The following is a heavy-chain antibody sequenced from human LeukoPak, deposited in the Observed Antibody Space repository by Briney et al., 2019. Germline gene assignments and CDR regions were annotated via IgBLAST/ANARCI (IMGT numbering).Heavy chain of an antibody. D-gene: IGHD5-18*01. Sequence: GRSLRLSCAASGFTFSSYAMHWVRQAPGKGLGWVAVISYDGSNKYYADSVKGRFTISRDNSKNTLYLQMNSLRAEDTAVYYCARAPPDTAMATPIDYWGQGTLVTVSS. CDR2: ISYDGSNK. CDR3: ARAPPDTAMATPIDY. CDR1: GFTFSSYA. J-gene: IGHJ4*02. V-gene: IGHV3-30-3*01.